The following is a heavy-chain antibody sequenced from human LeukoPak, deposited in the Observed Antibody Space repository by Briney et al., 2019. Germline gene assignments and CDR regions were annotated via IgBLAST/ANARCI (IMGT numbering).Heavy chain of an antibody. CDR3: ARGPPYYDFWSGYHTSNWFDP. CDR2: IYYSGST. V-gene: IGHV4-30-4*02. Sequence: SETLSLTCTVSGGSISSGDYYWSWIRQPPGKGLEWIGYIYYSGSTYYNPSLKSPITISVDTSKNQFSLKLSSVTAADTAVYYCARGPPYYDFWSGYHTSNWFDPWGQGTLVTVSS. CDR1: GGSISSGDYY. D-gene: IGHD3-3*01. J-gene: IGHJ5*02.